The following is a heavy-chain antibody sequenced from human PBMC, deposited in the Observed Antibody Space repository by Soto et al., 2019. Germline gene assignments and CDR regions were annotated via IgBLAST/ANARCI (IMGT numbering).Heavy chain of an antibody. V-gene: IGHV4-34*01. CDR2: INHSGST. CDR1: GGSFSGYY. D-gene: IGHD3-10*01. J-gene: IGHJ5*02. CDR3: ARAPLLWANWFDP. Sequence: LSLTCAVYGGSFSGYYWSWIRQPPGKGLEWIGEINHSGSTNYNPSLKSRVTISVDTSKNQFSLKLSSVTAADTAVYYCARAPLLWANWFDPWGQGTLVTVSS.